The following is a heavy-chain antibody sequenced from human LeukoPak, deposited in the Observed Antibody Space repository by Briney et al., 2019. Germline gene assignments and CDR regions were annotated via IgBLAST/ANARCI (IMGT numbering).Heavy chain of an antibody. J-gene: IGHJ4*02. Sequence: TGGSLRLSCAASGFTFSIFGINWVRQAPGKGLEWVAAISPDGNQDYYTDSVKGRFTVSRDNSKNMIYPQMNSLRGEDSAVYYCAKVNNYDDYWGQGTLVTVSS. CDR1: GFTFSIFG. CDR2: ISPDGNQD. V-gene: IGHV3-30*18. CDR3: AKVNNYDDY. D-gene: IGHD1/OR15-1a*01.